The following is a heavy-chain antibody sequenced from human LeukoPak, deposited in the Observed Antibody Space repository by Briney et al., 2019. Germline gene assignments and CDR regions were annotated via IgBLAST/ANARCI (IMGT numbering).Heavy chain of an antibody. CDR2: INPNSGGT. J-gene: IGHJ4*02. CDR3: AREEHRSLRYSSTYFDY. D-gene: IGHD6-13*01. V-gene: IGHV1-2*02. CDR1: GYTFTGYY. Sequence: ASVKVSCKASGYTFTGYYMHWVRQAPGQGLEWMGWINPNSGGTNYAQKFQGRVTMTRDTSISTAYMELSRLRSDDTAVYYCAREEHRSLRYSSTYFDYWGQGTLVTVSS.